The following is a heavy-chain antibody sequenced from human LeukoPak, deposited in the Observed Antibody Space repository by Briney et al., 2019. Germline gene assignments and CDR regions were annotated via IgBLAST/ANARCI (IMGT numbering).Heavy chain of an antibody. V-gene: IGHV3-7*01. Sequence: GGSLRLSCAASGFSLSSYWMKWVRQAPGKGLEWVANIKQDGSEKCYVDSVKGRFTISRDNAKNSLYLQMNSLRAEDTAVYYCARLIVGATDYWGQGTLVTVSS. CDR3: ARLIVGATDY. J-gene: IGHJ4*02. D-gene: IGHD1-26*01. CDR2: IKQDGSEK. CDR1: GFSLSSYW.